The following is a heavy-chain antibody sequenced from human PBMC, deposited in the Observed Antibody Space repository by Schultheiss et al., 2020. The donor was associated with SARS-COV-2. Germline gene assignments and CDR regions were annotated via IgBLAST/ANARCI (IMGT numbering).Heavy chain of an antibody. CDR2: IKQDGSEK. D-gene: IGHD3-3*01. J-gene: IGHJ6*02. V-gene: IGHV3-7*03. CDR1: GFTFSSYW. Sequence: GGSLRLSCAASGFTFSSYWMSWVRQAPGKGLEWVANIKQDGSEKYYVDSVKGRFTISRDNSKNTLYLQMNSLRAEDTAVYYCAKAIKIFGVVITYYYYYGMDVWGQGTTVTVSS. CDR3: AKAIKIFGVVITYYYYYGMDV.